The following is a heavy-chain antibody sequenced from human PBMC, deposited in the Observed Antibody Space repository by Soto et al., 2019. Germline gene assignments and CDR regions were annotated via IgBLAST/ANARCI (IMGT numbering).Heavy chain of an antibody. CDR1: GLTFPSDD. CDR3: ARYRTIAPMAFDI. CDR2: MNPISNSR. Sequence: QAQLVQSGAEVKRPGASVKVSCKASGLTFPSDDIEWVRQTTGQGLEWMGWMNPISNSRGYTQNFQVRVTITWNSPTSTAYMALSSLRSEDTAIYSCARYRTIAPMAFDIWGQWTLVTVSS. J-gene: IGHJ3*02. D-gene: IGHD3-9*01. V-gene: IGHV1-8*01.